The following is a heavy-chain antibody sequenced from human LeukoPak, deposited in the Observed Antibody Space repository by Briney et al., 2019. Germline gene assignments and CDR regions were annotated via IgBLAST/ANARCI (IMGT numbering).Heavy chain of an antibody. CDR2: MNPNSGNT. Sequence: ASVKVSCKASGYTFTSYDINWVRQATGQGLEWMGWMNPNSGNTGYAQKFQGRVTMTRNTSISTAYMELSSLRSEDTAVYYCARGQVGATFPDYWGQGTLVTVSS. J-gene: IGHJ4*02. CDR3: ARGQVGATFPDY. V-gene: IGHV1-8*01. CDR1: GYTFTSYD. D-gene: IGHD1-26*01.